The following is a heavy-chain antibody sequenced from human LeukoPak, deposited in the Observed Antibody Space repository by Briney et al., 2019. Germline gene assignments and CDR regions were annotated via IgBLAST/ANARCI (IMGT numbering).Heavy chain of an antibody. J-gene: IGHJ4*02. D-gene: IGHD3-22*01. CDR3: ARDLYRIVVVPHYFDY. CDR2: IKQGGSEK. Sequence: SGGSLRLSCAASGFTFSTYWMSWVRQAPGKGLEWVANIKQGGSEKYYVDSVKGRFTISRDNAKNSLYLQMNSLRAEDTAVYYCARDLYRIVVVPHYFDYWGQGTLVTVSS. CDR1: GFTFSTYW. V-gene: IGHV3-7*01.